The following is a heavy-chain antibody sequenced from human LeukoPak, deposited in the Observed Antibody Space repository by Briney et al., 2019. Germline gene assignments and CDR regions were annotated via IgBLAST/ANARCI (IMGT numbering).Heavy chain of an antibody. Sequence: GGSLRLSCAASGFTFSSYSMNWVRQAPGKGLEWVSSISSSSSYIYYAGSVKGRFTISRDNAKNSLYLQMNSLRAEDTAVYYCARDYGGGYWGQGTLVTVSS. CDR2: ISSSSSYI. J-gene: IGHJ4*02. V-gene: IGHV3-21*01. CDR3: ARDYGGGY. CDR1: GFTFSSYS. D-gene: IGHD3-16*01.